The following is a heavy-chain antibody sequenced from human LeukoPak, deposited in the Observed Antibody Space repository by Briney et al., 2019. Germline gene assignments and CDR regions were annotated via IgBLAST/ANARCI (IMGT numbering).Heavy chain of an antibody. D-gene: IGHD2-2*02. CDR3: ARGRGDVVVVPAAIGGYYFDY. J-gene: IGHJ4*02. Sequence: SETLSLTCAVYGGSFSGYYWSWIRQPPGKGLEWIGEINHSGSTNYNPSLKSRVTISVDTSKNQFSLKLSSVTAADTAVYYCARGRGDVVVVPAAIGGYYFDYWGQGTLVTVSS. V-gene: IGHV4-34*01. CDR1: GGSFSGYY. CDR2: INHSGST.